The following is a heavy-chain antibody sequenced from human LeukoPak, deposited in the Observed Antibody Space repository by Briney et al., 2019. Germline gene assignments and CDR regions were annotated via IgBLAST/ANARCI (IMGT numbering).Heavy chain of an antibody. Sequence: SETLSLTCTVSGGSISSGGYYWSWIRQHPGKGLEWIGYIYYSGSTYYNPSLKSRVTISVDTSKNQFSLKLSSVTAADTAVYYCASLGYCSGGSCYGAFDIWGQGTMVTVSS. V-gene: IGHV4-31*03. J-gene: IGHJ3*02. CDR1: GGSISSGGYY. D-gene: IGHD2-15*01. CDR3: ASLGYCSGGSCYGAFDI. CDR2: IYYSGST.